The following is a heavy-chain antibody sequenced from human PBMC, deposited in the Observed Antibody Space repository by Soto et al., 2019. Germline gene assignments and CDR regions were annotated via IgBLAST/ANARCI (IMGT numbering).Heavy chain of an antibody. D-gene: IGHD2-15*01. Sequence: SVKVSYKASGGTFSSYAISWVRQAPGQGLEWMGGIIPIFGTANYAQKFQGRVTITADESTSTAYMELSSLRSEDTAVYYCARDLPGNCSGGSFYCIDVWGQGTTVTVSS. J-gene: IGHJ6*02. V-gene: IGHV1-69*13. CDR1: GGTFSSYA. CDR3: ARDLPGNCSGGSFYCIDV. CDR2: IIPIFGTA.